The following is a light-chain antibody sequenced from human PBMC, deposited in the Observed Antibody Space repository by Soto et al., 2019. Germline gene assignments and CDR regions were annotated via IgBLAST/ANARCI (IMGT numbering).Light chain of an antibody. V-gene: IGKV3-20*01. CDR1: QSVGSNY. J-gene: IGKJ5*01. Sequence: EIVLTQSPGTLSLSPGERATLSCRASQSVGSNYLAWYQQTPGQAPRLLIHGASTRATGIPDRFSGSGSGTEFTLTLSRLESEDSAVYYCHQYASSPLTFGQGTRLEIK. CDR2: GAS. CDR3: HQYASSPLT.